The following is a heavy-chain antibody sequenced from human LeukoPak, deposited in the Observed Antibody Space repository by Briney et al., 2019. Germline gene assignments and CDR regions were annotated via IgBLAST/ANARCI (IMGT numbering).Heavy chain of an antibody. CDR3: AKDPVSYNYDSNGYLAYFDY. J-gene: IGHJ4*02. CDR2: ITSSGGST. D-gene: IGHD3-22*01. V-gene: IGHV3-23*01. CDR1: GFTFSSYG. Sequence: QSGGSLRLSCAASGFTFSSYGMSWVRQSPGKGLEWVSTITSSGGSTYYTDSVKGRFTISRDSSKNTLYLQMNSLRAEDTAVYYCAKDPVSYNYDSNGYLAYFDYWGQGTLVTVSS.